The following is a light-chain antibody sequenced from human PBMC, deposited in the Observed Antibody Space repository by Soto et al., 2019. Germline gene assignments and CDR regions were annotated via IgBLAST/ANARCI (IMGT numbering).Light chain of an antibody. V-gene: IGKV1-39*01. CDR2: AAS. Sequence: DIQMTQSLSTLYASVGDRVTITCRASQSISSWLAWYQQKPGKAPKLLIYAASTLQSGVPSRFSGSGSGTDFTLTISSLQPEDFATYYCQQSYSTPWTFGQGTKVDIK. CDR1: QSISSW. J-gene: IGKJ1*01. CDR3: QQSYSTPWT.